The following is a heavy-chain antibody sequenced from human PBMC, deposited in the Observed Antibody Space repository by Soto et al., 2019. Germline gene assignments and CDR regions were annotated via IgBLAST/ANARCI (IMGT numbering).Heavy chain of an antibody. V-gene: IGHV1-3*01. Sequence: WASVKVSCKASGYTFTSYAIHWVRQAPGQRLEWMGWINAGNGNTKYSQKFQGRVTITRDTSASTAYMELSSLRSEDTAVYYCARGEDSSSSCYYYGMDVWGQGTTVTVSS. CDR1: GYTFTSYA. J-gene: IGHJ6*02. CDR3: ARGEDSSSSCYYYGMDV. CDR2: INAGNGNT. D-gene: IGHD6-6*01.